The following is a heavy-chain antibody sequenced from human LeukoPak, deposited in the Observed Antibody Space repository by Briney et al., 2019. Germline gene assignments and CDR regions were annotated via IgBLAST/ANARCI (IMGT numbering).Heavy chain of an antibody. Sequence: GESLKISCQAAGYRFTNYWIGWVRRMPGKGLEGMGGIYPDDSEMRWSPSFEGQVTISADKSVLTVYLQWTSLKAPDTTMYFCTRRAFGKNSFDSWGQGTQVVVSS. CDR3: TRRAFGKNSFDS. V-gene: IGHV5-51*01. D-gene: IGHD3-10*01. J-gene: IGHJ5*01. CDR2: IYPDDSEM. CDR1: GYRFTNYW.